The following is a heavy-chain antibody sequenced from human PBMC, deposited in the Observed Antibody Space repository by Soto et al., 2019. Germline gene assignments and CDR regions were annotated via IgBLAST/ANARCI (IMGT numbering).Heavy chain of an antibody. Sequence: GASVKVSCKASGYAFTSYGISWVRQAPGQGLEWMGWISAYNGNTNYAQKLQGRVTISRDNSKNTLYLQMNSLRAEDTAVYYCAKDLNLLPYYYDSSSGRPYWGQGTLVTVSS. CDR1: GYAFTSYG. J-gene: IGHJ4*02. CDR3: AKDLNLLPYYYDSSSGRPY. D-gene: IGHD3-22*01. CDR2: ISAYNGNT. V-gene: IGHV1-18*01.